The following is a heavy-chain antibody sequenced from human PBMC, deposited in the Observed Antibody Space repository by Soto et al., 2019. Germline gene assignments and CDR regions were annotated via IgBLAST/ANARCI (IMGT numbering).Heavy chain of an antibody. V-gene: IGHV1-69*12. D-gene: IGHD1-1*01. CDR2: TLPIFGTV. Sequence: QVQLVQSGAEVKKPGSSVKVSCKASGGTFSNYPISWVRQAPGQGLEWMGGTLPIFGTVNYAQKFQGRVTITAYESTSTTYKELSSRRSEDTAVYYWARGNHRCLQLWYFGPWGRGTLVTVSS. J-gene: IGHJ2*01. CDR1: GGTFSNYP. CDR3: ARGNHRCLQLWYFGP.